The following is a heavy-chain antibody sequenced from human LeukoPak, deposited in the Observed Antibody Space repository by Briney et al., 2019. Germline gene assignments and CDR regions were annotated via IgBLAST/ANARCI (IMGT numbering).Heavy chain of an antibody. V-gene: IGHV4-59*11. Sequence: PSETLSLTCSVSGGSISGHYWTWIRQPPEKGLEWIGQIHYTGKPDYNPSLKSRITISVDTSKSQVSLQVSSVTAAASAIYYCARFGVDYDMDVWGHGTTVTVFS. CDR3: ARFGVDYDMDV. J-gene: IGHJ6*02. CDR2: IHYTGKP. D-gene: IGHD3-16*01. CDR1: GGSISGHY.